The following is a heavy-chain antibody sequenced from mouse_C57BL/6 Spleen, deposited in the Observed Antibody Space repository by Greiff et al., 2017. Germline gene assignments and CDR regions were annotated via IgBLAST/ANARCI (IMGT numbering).Heavy chain of an antibody. Sequence: QVHVKQSGAELVKPGASVKISCKASGYAFSSYWMNWVKQRPGKGLEWIGQIYPGVGDTNYNGKFKGKATLTADKSSSTAYMQLSSLTSEDSAVYFCARDDYDGYFDYWGQGTTLTVSS. CDR3: ARDDYDGYFDY. CDR1: GYAFSSYW. CDR2: IYPGVGDT. V-gene: IGHV1-80*01. J-gene: IGHJ2*01. D-gene: IGHD2-4*01.